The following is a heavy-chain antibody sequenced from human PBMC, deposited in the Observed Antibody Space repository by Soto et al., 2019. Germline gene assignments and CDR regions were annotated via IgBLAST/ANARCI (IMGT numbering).Heavy chain of an antibody. J-gene: IGHJ6*02. V-gene: IGHV4-59*01. CDR1: GRSIRSNY. CDR2: FYYSGTY. Sequence: ASETLSLTCSVSGRSIRSNYWSWIRQSPDKGLEWIGYFYYSGTYNYNPSLKSGVTISVDTTNHQPSLSLRSVTAADTAVYFCARIFYVDPCCYVNGGLDVWGQGTTVTVSS. D-gene: IGHD3-16*01. CDR3: ARIFYVDPCCYVNGGLDV.